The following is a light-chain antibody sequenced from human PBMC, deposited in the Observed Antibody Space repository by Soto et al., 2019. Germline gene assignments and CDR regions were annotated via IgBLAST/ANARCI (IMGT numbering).Light chain of an antibody. CDR3: QQYNNWPPWT. J-gene: IGKJ1*01. V-gene: IGKV3-15*01. Sequence: EIVMTQSPATLSVSPGERATLSCRASQSVSSNLAWYQQKPGQAPRLRIYRASTRATGIPARFSGSGSGTEFTLNISSLQSEDFAVYYCQQYNNWPPWTFGQGTKVEIK. CDR1: QSVSSN. CDR2: RAS.